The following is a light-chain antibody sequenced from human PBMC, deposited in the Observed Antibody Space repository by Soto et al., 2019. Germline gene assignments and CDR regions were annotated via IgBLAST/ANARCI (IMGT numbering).Light chain of an antibody. J-gene: IGKJ3*01. CDR1: QNIGNW. V-gene: IGKV1-12*01. CDR2: DAF. Sequence: DIQMTQSPSSVSASVGDRVTITCRASQNIGNWLAWYQQKPGKAPKLLMYDAFNLQSGVPSRFSGSGSGPDFTLTISSPQPEDFATYYCQQSNSFPFTFGPGTKVDI. CDR3: QQSNSFPFT.